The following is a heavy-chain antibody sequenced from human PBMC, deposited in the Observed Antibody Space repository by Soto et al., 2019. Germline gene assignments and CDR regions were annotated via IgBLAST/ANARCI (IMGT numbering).Heavy chain of an antibody. D-gene: IGHD6-6*01. V-gene: IGHV3-33*01. CDR1: GFNFSYYG. CDR3: ARGGGKVQLRRTYYFDF. Sequence: PVGSLRLSCATSGFNFSYYGMHWVRQAPGKGLEWVAVIWYDGKNKFYADSVKGRFTISRDNSNSTMYLQMNSLTADDTTVYYCARGGGKVQLRRTYYFDFWGQGTLVTVSS. CDR2: IWYDGKNK. J-gene: IGHJ4*02.